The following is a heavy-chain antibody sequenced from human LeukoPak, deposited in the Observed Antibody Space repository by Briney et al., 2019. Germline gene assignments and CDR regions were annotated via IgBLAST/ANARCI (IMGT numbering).Heavy chain of an antibody. CDR1: GFTFDDYA. CDR2: IKWNSGSI. CDR3: AKDRRIAAAGKYGMDV. V-gene: IGHV3-9*01. Sequence: GGSLRLSCAASGFTFDDYAMHWVRQAPGKGLEWVSTIKWNSGSIGYADSVKGRFTISRDNAKNSLYLQMNSLRPEDTALYYCAKDRRIAAAGKYGMDVWGQGTSVTVSS. D-gene: IGHD6-13*01. J-gene: IGHJ6*02.